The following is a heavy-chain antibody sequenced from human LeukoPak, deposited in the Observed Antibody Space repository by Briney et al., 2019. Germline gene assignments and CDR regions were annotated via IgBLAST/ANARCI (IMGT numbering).Heavy chain of an antibody. J-gene: IGHJ4*02. Sequence: GGSLRLSCAASGFTFSSYAMSWVRQAPGKGLEWVSAISGSGGSTYYADSVKGRFTISRDNSKNTLYLQMNSLRAEDTAVYYCAKVPRVYYDSSGYYSRYYFDYWGQGTLVTVSS. D-gene: IGHD3-22*01. CDR2: ISGSGGST. V-gene: IGHV3-23*01. CDR3: AKVPRVYYDSSGYYSRYYFDY. CDR1: GFTFSSYA.